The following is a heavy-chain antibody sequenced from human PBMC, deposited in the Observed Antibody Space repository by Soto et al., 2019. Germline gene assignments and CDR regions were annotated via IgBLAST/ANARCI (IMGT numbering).Heavy chain of an antibody. V-gene: IGHV1-8*01. D-gene: IGHD2-15*01. CDR3: AREGLYVSIQDNTFDI. CDR1: GYTFNRHD. CDR2: MNPNSGNT. Sequence: QVQLVQSGAEVKRSGASVRISCKASGYTFNRHDINWVRQATGQGPEWIGWMNPNSGNTGYAQKFQGRVTMTRDSSITTAYMDLSSLTSEDTAIYYCAREGLYVSIQDNTFDIWGQGTMVSVSS. J-gene: IGHJ3*02.